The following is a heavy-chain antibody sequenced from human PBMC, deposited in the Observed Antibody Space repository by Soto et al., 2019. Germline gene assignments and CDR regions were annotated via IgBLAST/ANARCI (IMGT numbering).Heavy chain of an antibody. CDR2: INAGNGNT. CDR3: AGPRPQGGWFDP. CDR1: GYTFTSYA. J-gene: IGHJ5*02. Sequence: QVPLVQSGAEVKKPGASVKVSCKASGYTFTSYAMHWVRQAPGQRLEWMGWINAGNGNTKYSQKFQGRVTITRDTSASTAYMELSSLRSEDTAVEYWAGPRPQGGWFDPWGQGTLVTVSS. D-gene: IGHD3-16*01. V-gene: IGHV1-3*01.